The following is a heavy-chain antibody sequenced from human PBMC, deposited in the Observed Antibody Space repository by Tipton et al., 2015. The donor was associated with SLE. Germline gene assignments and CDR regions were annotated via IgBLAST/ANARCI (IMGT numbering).Heavy chain of an antibody. D-gene: IGHD6-19*01. CDR3: AKAPSSGWYYFYYYMDV. CDR2: ISDSGGST. CDR1: GFTFSIYS. Sequence: GSLRLSCAPSGFTFSIYSMNWVRQAPGKGLEWVSSISDSGGSTYYADSVRGRFTISRDNSKNTLFLQMNYLRADDTAVYYCAKAPSSGWYYFYYYMDVWGKGTTVTVSS. V-gene: IGHV3-23*01. J-gene: IGHJ6*03.